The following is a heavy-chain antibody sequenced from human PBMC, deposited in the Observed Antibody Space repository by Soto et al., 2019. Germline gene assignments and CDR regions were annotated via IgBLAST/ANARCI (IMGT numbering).Heavy chain of an antibody. CDR2: ISGRGGTI. CDR3: ARTTWELGVRFDY. J-gene: IGHJ4*02. Sequence: GGSLRLSCAASGFPFSDFYMTWIRRAPGRGLQCLSYISGRGGTIYYADSVKGRFTISRDNAKNSLDLQMDGLRGDDTGVYYCARTTWELGVRFDYWGQGALVTVSS. CDR1: GFPFSDFY. D-gene: IGHD1-26*01. V-gene: IGHV3-11*01.